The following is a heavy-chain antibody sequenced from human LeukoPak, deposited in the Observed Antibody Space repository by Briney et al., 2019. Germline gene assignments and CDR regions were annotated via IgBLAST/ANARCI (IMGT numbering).Heavy chain of an antibody. D-gene: IGHD4-17*01. CDR2: IWYDGSNK. J-gene: IGHJ4*02. CDR3: ARGADYGDYLGRGY. V-gene: IGHV3-33*01. Sequence: GGSLRLSCAASGFTFSSYGMHWVRQAPGKGLEWVAVIWYDGSNKYYADSVKGRLTISRDNSKNTLYLQMNSLRAEDTAVYYCARGADYGDYLGRGYWGQGTLVTVSS. CDR1: GFTFSSYG.